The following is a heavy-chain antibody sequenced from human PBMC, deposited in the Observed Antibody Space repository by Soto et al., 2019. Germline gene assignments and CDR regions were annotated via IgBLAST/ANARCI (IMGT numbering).Heavy chain of an antibody. J-gene: IGHJ1*01. CDR3: ARGRIAPAYSQF. Sequence: EVQLLESGGGLVQPGGSLRLSCVASGFAFNSYALTWVRQAPGKGLEWVSSISGGGGAAFYADSVRDRFSISKDKSTNTLYLQMNSLRVEDTALYFCARGRIAPAYSQFWGPGTPVSVSS. CDR2: ISGGGGAA. V-gene: IGHV3-23*01. D-gene: IGHD6-13*01. CDR1: GFAFNSYA.